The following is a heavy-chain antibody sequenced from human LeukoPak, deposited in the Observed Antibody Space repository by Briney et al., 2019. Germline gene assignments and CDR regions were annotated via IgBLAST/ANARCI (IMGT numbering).Heavy chain of an antibody. CDR1: GDSVSSKSAA. D-gene: IGHD6-19*01. J-gene: IGHJ4*02. Sequence: SQTLSLTCAISGDSVSSKSAAWNWIRQSPSRGLEWRGRTYYRSEWYNDYAVSVKSRVTINPDTSRNQFSLQLNSVTPEDTAVYYCATESGIAVAGFDSWGQGTLVTVSS. V-gene: IGHV6-1*01. CDR2: TYYRSEWYN. CDR3: ATESGIAVAGFDS.